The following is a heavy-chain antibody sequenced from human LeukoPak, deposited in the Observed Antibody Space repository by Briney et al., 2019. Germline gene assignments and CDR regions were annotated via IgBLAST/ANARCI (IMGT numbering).Heavy chain of an antibody. CDR2: FDREDGET. V-gene: IGHV1-24*01. CDR3: ARGATRRPPYYFDY. Sequence: ASVKVSCKVTGYTLTELPMHWVRQAPGTGREWMGGFDREDGETIYAQKFQGRVTMTEDTSTDTAYMELSSLRSEDTAVYYCARGATRRPPYYFDYWGQGTLVTVSS. J-gene: IGHJ4*02. D-gene: IGHD1-26*01. CDR1: GYTLTELP.